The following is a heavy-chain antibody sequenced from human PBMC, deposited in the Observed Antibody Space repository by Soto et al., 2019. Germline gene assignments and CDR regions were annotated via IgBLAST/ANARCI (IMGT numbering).Heavy chain of an antibody. CDR1: GFTFSSYG. J-gene: IGHJ6*02. CDR3: AKDSLVAYYYYGMDV. D-gene: IGHD2-15*01. CDR2: ISYDGSNK. Sequence: GALRVSWSASGFTFSSYGIHWVRQAPGKGLEWVAVISYDGSNKYYADSVKGRFTISRDNSKNTLYLQMNSLRAEDTAVYYCAKDSLVAYYYYGMDVWGQGTTVTVSS. V-gene: IGHV3-30*18.